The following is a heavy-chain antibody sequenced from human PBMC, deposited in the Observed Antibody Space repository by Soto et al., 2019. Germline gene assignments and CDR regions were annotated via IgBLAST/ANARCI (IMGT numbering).Heavy chain of an antibody. Sequence: EVQLLESGGGLVQPGGSLRVSCVASGFTFSSYVMNWVRQAPGKGLYWVSGISGSGGSTYYADSVKGRFTISRDNSKNTLYLEMNSLRVEDTAVYYCAKGPRAPPPQYYGMDVWGQGTTVTVSS. V-gene: IGHV3-23*01. CDR1: GFTFSSYV. CDR2: ISGSGGST. J-gene: IGHJ6*02. CDR3: AKGPRAPPPQYYGMDV.